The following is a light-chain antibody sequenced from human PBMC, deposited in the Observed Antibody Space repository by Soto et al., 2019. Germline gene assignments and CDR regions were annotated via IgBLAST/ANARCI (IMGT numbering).Light chain of an antibody. CDR1: RSISSGF. Sequence: EVVLTQSPGTLSLSPGETATLSCRASRSISSGFLAWYQHKAGQAPRLLLYGASNRATGVPDRFGGSGSGTDFTLTISRLEPGDSAVFYCQQYHSSPYTFGQGTKLEIK. J-gene: IGKJ2*01. CDR3: QQYHSSPYT. V-gene: IGKV3-20*01. CDR2: GAS.